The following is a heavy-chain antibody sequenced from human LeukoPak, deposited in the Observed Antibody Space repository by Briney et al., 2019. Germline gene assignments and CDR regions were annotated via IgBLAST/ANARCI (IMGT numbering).Heavy chain of an antibody. CDR1: GFTFSSYA. D-gene: IGHD2-2*01. CDR2: ISYDGSNK. CDR3: ARDTSSRPYYFDF. J-gene: IGHJ4*02. V-gene: IGHV3-30-3*01. Sequence: GGSLRLSCAASGFTFSSYAMHWVRQAPGKGLEWVAVISYDGSNKYYADSVKGRFTISRDNFKNMLYLEMNSLRGEDTAVYYCARDTSSRPYYFDFWGQGTLVTVSS.